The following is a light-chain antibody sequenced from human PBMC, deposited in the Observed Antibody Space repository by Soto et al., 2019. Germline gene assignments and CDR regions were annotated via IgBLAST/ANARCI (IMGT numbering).Light chain of an antibody. CDR1: QNIGRF. Sequence: DIQMTQSPSSVSASVGDRVTITCRASQNIGRFLAWYQQRPGEAPKVLIYKSSTLESGLXXXXXXPGSGTXLTLIIRRLQPEDFATYSCQQYTSSSPAYNFGQGTKVDIK. CDR3: QQYTSSSPAYN. V-gene: IGKV1-5*03. J-gene: IGKJ2*01. CDR2: KSS.